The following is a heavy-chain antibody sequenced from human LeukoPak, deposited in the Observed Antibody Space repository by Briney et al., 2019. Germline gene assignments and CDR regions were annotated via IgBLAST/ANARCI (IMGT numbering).Heavy chain of an antibody. CDR1: VYTLTELS. J-gene: IGHJ4*02. D-gene: IGHD3-22*01. CDR3: ATFYDREGNFDY. CDR2: FDPEDGET. Sequence: ASVTVSFKVSVYTLTELSMHWVRQAPGKGLEWMGGFDPEDGETIYAQKFQGRVTMTEDTSTDTAYMELSSLRSEDTAVYYCATFYDREGNFDYWGQGTLVTVSS. V-gene: IGHV1-24*01.